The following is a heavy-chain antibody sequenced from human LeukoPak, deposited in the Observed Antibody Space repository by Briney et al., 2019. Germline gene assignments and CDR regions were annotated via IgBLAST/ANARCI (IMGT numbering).Heavy chain of an antibody. D-gene: IGHD6-19*01. CDR1: GFTFDDYA. J-gene: IGHJ4*02. CDR3: AKAESSGWYTIYFDY. V-gene: IGHV3-9*01. CDR2: ISWNSGSI. Sequence: GGSLRLSCAASGFTFDDYAMHWVRHAPGRGLEWVSGISWNSGSIGYADSVKGRFTISRDNAKNSLYLQMNSLRAEDTASYYCAKAESSGWYTIYFDYWGQGTLVTVSS.